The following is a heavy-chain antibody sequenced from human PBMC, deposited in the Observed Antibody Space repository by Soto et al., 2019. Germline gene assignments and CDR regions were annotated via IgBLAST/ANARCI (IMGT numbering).Heavy chain of an antibody. V-gene: IGHV4-34*01. CDR3: ALRGYYYDSSGSDAFDI. CDR2: INHSGST. D-gene: IGHD3-22*01. CDR1: GGSFSGYY. Sequence: SETLSLTCAVYGGSFSGYYWSWIRQPPGKGLEWIGEINHSGSTNYNPSLKSRVTISVDTSKNQFSLKLSSVTAADTAVYYCALRGYYYDSSGSDAFDIWGQGTMVTVS. J-gene: IGHJ3*02.